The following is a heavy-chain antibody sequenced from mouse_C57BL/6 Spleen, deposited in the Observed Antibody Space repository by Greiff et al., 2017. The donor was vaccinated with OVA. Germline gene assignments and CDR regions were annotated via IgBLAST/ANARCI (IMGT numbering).Heavy chain of an antibody. CDR3: TRVPWDGFAY. D-gene: IGHD4-1*01. V-gene: IGHV1-15*01. Sequence: VQLVESGAELVRPGASVTLSCKASGYTFTDYEMHWVKQTPVHGLEWIGAIDPETGGTAYNQKFKGKAILTADKSSSTAYMELRSLTSEDSAVYYCTRVPWDGFAYWGQGTLVTVSA. J-gene: IGHJ3*01. CDR1: GYTFTDYE. CDR2: IDPETGGT.